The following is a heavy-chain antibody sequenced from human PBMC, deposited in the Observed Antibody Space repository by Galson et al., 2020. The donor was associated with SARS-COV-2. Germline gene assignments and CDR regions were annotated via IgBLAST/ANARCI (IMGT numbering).Heavy chain of an antibody. CDR1: GFTFSRYA. CDR2: VSYDGNYE. Sequence: GESLKISCVGSGFTFSRYALHWVRQAPGKGLEWVAVVSYDGNYEYYADSVKGRFTISRDNSKNTLFLQMNSLSAEDTAVYYCARDPGTGLYITYFDYWGQGNLVTVSS. CDR3: ARDPGTGLYITYFDY. D-gene: IGHD6-19*01. V-gene: IGHV3-30*04. J-gene: IGHJ4*02.